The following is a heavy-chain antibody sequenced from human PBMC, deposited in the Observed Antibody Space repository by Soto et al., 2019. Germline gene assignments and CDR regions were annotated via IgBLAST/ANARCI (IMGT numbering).Heavy chain of an antibody. Sequence: QVQLQESGPGLVKPSQTLSLTCTVSGGSISTVDYWWSWIRQSPDMGLEWIGHIYDGGRTYNNPSLESRVTMSVDTSKRQPSLPLSSVSAADTAVYYCARGPSGDKFDSWGQGTVVTLSS. J-gene: IGHJ4*02. V-gene: IGHV4-30-4*01. D-gene: IGHD7-27*01. CDR1: GGSISTVDYW. CDR2: IYDGGRT. CDR3: ARGPSGDKFDS.